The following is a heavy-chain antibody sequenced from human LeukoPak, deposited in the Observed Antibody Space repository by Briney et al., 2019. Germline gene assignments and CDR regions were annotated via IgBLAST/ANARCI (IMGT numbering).Heavy chain of an antibody. D-gene: IGHD6-19*01. CDR3: ARDFSGWYARGRGWFDP. Sequence: SETLSLTCAVYGGSFSGYYWSWIRQPPGKGLEWIGEINHSGSTNYNPSLKSRVTISVATSKNQFSLKLSSVTAADTAVYYCARDFSGWYARGRGWFDPWGQGTLVTVSS. J-gene: IGHJ5*02. CDR2: INHSGST. V-gene: IGHV4-34*01. CDR1: GGSFSGYY.